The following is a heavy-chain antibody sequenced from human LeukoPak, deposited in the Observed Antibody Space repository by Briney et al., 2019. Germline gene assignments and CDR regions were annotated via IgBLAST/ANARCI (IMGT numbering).Heavy chain of an antibody. CDR3: ARGPLLLWFGELLPYLDY. CDR2: RNPNSGNT. J-gene: IGHJ4*02. D-gene: IGHD3-10*01. CDR1: GYTFTSYD. Sequence: ASVKVSCKASGYTFTSYDINWVRQATGQGLDWMGCRNPNSGNTGYAQKFQGRVTMTRNTSISTAYMELSSLRSEDTAVYYCARGPLLLWFGELLPYLDYWGQGTLVTVSS. V-gene: IGHV1-8*01.